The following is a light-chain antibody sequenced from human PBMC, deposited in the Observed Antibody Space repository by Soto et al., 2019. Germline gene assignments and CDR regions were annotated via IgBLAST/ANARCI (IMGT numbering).Light chain of an antibody. CDR1: QDIYKY. J-gene: IGKJ2*01. V-gene: IGKV1-33*01. CDR2: DAS. Sequence: DIQMTQSPSSLSATVGDSVTITCQASQDIYKYLNWYQQKPGKAPKLLIYDASNLERGVPSRFSGSGSGPDFSLTINRLQPEDIATYYCQQYDLPPYTFGQGTNLEIK. CDR3: QQYDLPPYT.